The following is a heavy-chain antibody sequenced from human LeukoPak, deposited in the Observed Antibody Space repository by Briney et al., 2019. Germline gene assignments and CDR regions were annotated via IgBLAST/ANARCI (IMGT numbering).Heavy chain of an antibody. V-gene: IGHV3-53*01. CDR2: IYSGGST. CDR1: GFTVSSNY. J-gene: IGHJ4*02. Sequence: GGSLRLSCAASGFTVSSNYMSWVRQAPGKGLEWVSVIYSGGSTYYADSVKGRFTISRDNYKNTLYLQMNSLRAEDTAVYYCARTPSGYSLADFDYWGQGTLVTVSS. CDR3: ARTPSGYSLADFDY. D-gene: IGHD5-18*01.